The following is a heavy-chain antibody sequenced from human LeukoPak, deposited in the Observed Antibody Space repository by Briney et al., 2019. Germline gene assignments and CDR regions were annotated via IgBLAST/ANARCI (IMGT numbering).Heavy chain of an antibody. Sequence: GGSLRLSCAASGFTFDDYAMHWVRQAPGKGLEWVSGISWNSGSIGYADSVKGRFTISRDNAKNSLYLQMNSLRAEDTAVYYCARDSWFGELTFYYGMDVWGQGTTVTVSS. V-gene: IGHV3-9*01. CDR1: GFTFDDYA. D-gene: IGHD3-10*01. J-gene: IGHJ6*02. CDR2: ISWNSGSI. CDR3: ARDSWFGELTFYYGMDV.